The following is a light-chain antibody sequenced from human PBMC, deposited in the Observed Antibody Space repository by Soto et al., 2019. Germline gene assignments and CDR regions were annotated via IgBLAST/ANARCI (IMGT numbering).Light chain of an antibody. Sequence: EIVLTQSPGTLSLSPGERATLSCRASQSVSSSYLAWYQQKPGQAPRLLIYGASRRATGIPDRFSGSGSGTDFTLTISRLETEDFAVYYCQRYGSSRPYTVGQGTKLEIK. CDR2: GAS. CDR3: QRYGSSRPYT. V-gene: IGKV3-20*01. J-gene: IGKJ2*01. CDR1: QSVSSSY.